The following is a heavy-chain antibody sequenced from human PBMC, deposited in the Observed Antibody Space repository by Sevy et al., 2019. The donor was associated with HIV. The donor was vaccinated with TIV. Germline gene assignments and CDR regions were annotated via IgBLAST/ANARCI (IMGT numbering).Heavy chain of an antibody. J-gene: IGHJ4*02. CDR1: GGSISSGSYY. CDR2: IYTSGST. V-gene: IGHV4-61*02. D-gene: IGHD3-22*01. Sequence: SETLSLTCTVSGGSISSGSYYWSWIRQPAGKGLEWIGRIYTSGSTNYNPSLKSRVTMSVDTSKNQFSLKLSSVTAADTAVYYCASEMYYYDSSGYSYFDSGAREPWSPSPQ. CDR3: ASEMYYYDSSGYSYFDS.